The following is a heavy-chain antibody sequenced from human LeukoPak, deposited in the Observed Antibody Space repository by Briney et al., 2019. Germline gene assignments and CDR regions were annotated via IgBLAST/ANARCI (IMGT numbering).Heavy chain of an antibody. V-gene: IGHV3-30*18. CDR2: ISYDGSNK. D-gene: IGHD6-19*01. CDR1: GFTFSTCG. Sequence: QLGGSLRLSCAASGFTFSTCGMHWVRQAPGKGLEWVAVISYDGSNKYYADSVKGRFTISRGNSKNTLYLQMNSLRAEDTAVYYCAKDFLKQWLPRSPFDYWGQGTMVTVSS. J-gene: IGHJ4*02. CDR3: AKDFLKQWLPRSPFDY.